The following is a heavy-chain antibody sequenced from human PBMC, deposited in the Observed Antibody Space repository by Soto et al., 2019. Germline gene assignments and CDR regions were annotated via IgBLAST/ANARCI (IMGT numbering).Heavy chain of an antibody. D-gene: IGHD3-10*01. CDR3: AKDMYYYGSGSYYGLYYYYGMDV. J-gene: IGHJ6*02. V-gene: IGHV3-43*01. Sequence: PGGSLRLSCAASGFTFDDYTMHWVRQAPGKGLEWVSLISWDGGSTYYADSVKGRFTISRDNSKNSLYLQMNSLRTEDTALYYCAKDMYYYGSGSYYGLYYYYGMDVWGQGTTVTVSS. CDR2: ISWDGGST. CDR1: GFTFDDYT.